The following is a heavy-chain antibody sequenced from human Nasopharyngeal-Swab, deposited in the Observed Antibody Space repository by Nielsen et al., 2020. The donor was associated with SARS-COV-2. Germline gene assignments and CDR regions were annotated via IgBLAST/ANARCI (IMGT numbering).Heavy chain of an antibody. Sequence: WMRQSPGKALEWLALIDWDDDKYYSTSLKTRLTISKDTSKNQVVLTMTNMDPVDTATYYCARLRGYSYGIDYWGQGTLVTVSS. D-gene: IGHD5-18*01. J-gene: IGHJ4*02. CDR3: ARLRGYSYGIDY. CDR2: IDWDDDK. V-gene: IGHV2-70*01.